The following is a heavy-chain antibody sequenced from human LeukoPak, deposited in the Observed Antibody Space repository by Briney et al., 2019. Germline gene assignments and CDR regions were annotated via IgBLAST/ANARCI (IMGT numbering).Heavy chain of an antibody. CDR2: ISAYNGNT. V-gene: IGHV1-18*01. J-gene: IGHJ4*02. CDR3: ARYYDFWSGYYVDY. Sequence: ASVKDSSKASGYTFTSYGISWVRQTPGQGRERVGWISAYNGNTNYAQKLQGRVTITTDTSTGTAYMELRSLRSDDTAVYYCARYYDFWSGYYVDYWGQGTLVTVSS. D-gene: IGHD3-3*01. CDR1: GYTFTSYG.